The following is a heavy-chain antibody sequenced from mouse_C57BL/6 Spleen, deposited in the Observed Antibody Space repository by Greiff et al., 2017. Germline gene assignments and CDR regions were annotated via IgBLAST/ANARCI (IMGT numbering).Heavy chain of an antibody. CDR1: GYTFTSYG. CDR3: ARHTYYSNYSYFDY. D-gene: IGHD2-5*01. J-gene: IGHJ2*01. V-gene: IGHV1-81*01. Sequence: VMLVESGAELARPGASVKLSCKASGYTFTSYGISWVKQRTGQGLEWIGEIYPRSGNTYYNEKFKGKATLTADKSSSTAYMELRSLTSEDSAVYFCARHTYYSNYSYFDYWGQGTTLTVSS. CDR2: IYPRSGNT.